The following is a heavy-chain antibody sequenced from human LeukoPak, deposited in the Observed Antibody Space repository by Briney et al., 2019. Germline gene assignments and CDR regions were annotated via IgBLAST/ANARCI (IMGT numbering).Heavy chain of an antibody. CDR3: ARRYGSGSDYYYGMDV. CDR1: GGSISSGGYS. D-gene: IGHD3-10*01. J-gene: IGHJ6*02. Sequence: SETLSLTCAVSGGSISSGGYSWSWIRQPPGEGLEWIGYIYHSGSTYYNPSLKSRVTISVDRSKNQFSLKLSSVTAADTAVYYCARRYGSGSDYYYGMDVWGQGTTVTVSS. V-gene: IGHV4-30-2*01. CDR2: IYHSGST.